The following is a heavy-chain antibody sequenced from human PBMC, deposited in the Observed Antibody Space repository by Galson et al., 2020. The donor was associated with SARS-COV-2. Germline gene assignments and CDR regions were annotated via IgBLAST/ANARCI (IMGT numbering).Heavy chain of an antibody. CDR2: ISAYNGDA. CDR1: GYKFSNFG. D-gene: IGHD1-20*01. J-gene: IGHJ4*02. Sequence: ASVKVSCKASGYKFSNFGISWVRQAPGQGFEWMGWISAYNGDANYAQNLQGRLTMTTDTSTNTAYMELRSLRSDDSAVYYCLRDVEGDNWNDVFDYWGQGTLVTVSS. V-gene: IGHV1-18*01. CDR3: LRDVEGDNWNDVFDY.